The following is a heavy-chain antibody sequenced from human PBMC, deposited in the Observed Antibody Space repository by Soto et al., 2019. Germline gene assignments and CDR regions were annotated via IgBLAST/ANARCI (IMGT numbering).Heavy chain of an antibody. CDR2: MNPNSGNT. Sequence: RASVKVSCKASGYTFTSYDINWVRQATGQGLEWMGWMNPNSGNTGYAQKFQGRVTMTRNTSISTAYMELSSLRSEDTAVYYCASCSGGSCYSSYYGMDVWGQGTTVTVSS. D-gene: IGHD2-15*01. CDR3: ASCSGGSCYSSYYGMDV. V-gene: IGHV1-8*01. CDR1: GYTFTSYD. J-gene: IGHJ6*02.